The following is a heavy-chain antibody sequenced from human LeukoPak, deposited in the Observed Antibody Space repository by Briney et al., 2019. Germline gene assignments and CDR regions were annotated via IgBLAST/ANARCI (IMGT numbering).Heavy chain of an antibody. CDR3: ARGGNHFDY. CDR2: IYYSGST. V-gene: IGHV4-59*02. CDR1: GSSVSSYY. D-gene: IGHD1-14*01. J-gene: IGHJ4*02. Sequence: SETLSLTCTVSGSSVSSYYWSWIRQPPGKGLEWIGSIYYSGSTNYNPSLKSRVTISVDTSENQFSLKLSSVTAADTAVYYCARGGNHFDYWGQGTLVTVSS.